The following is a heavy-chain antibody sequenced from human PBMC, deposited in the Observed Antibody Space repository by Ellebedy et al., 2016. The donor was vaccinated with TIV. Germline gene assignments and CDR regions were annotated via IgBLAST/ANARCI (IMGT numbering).Heavy chain of an antibody. D-gene: IGHD1-7*01. Sequence: GESLKISCAASGFIFSTYDLHWVRQVTGKGLEWVSGIGTAGDTYYLGSVQGRFTISKDIARNSLYLQMNSLRAGDTATYYCARDRGTQGVRGMDVWGQGTTVTVSS. CDR2: IGTAGDT. J-gene: IGHJ6*02. V-gene: IGHV3-13*01. CDR1: GFIFSTYD. CDR3: ARDRGTQGVRGMDV.